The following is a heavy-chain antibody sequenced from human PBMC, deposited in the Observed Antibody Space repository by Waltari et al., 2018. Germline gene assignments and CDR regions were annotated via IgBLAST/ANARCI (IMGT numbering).Heavy chain of an antibody. CDR3: ARDQWFAFDI. D-gene: IGHD3-22*01. J-gene: IGHJ3*02. V-gene: IGHV3-7*01. CDR1: GLPRGRYW. Sequence: EVQLVESGGGLVQPGGSLRLSCAASGLPRGRYWMSWVRQAPGKGLEWVANIMTDGSEEYYVDSVRGRFTISRDNAKNSLFLQMNSLRPEDTAVYYCARDQWFAFDIWGQGTMVTVSS. CDR2: IMTDGSEE.